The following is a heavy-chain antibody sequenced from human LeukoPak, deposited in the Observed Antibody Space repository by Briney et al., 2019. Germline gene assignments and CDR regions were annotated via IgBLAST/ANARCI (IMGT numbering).Heavy chain of an antibody. V-gene: IGHV3-33*08. CDR3: ARDSRGGWSGYFDF. D-gene: IGHD6-19*01. CDR1: GFTFSSYW. Sequence: GGSLRLSCAASGFTFSSYWMSWVRQAPGKGLEWVAVIWHDGSAEFYADSVKGRFSISRDDSNNTVYLQMNSLRAEDTALYYCARDSRGGWSGYFDFWGQGTLVTVSS. CDR2: IWHDGSAE. J-gene: IGHJ4*02.